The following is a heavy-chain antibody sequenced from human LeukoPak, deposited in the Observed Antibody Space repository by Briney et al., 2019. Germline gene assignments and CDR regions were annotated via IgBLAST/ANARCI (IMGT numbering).Heavy chain of an antibody. V-gene: IGHV3-30*06. J-gene: IGHJ4*02. CDR1: GFTFSSYG. Sequence: PGGSLRLSCAASGFTFSSYGMHWVRQAPGKGLEWVSLISSGGTDEYYADSVKGRFTISRDNSKNTLYLQLNSLRGEDTAVYYCARDSTYYYDSGSSGPHYFDNWGQGTLVTVSS. D-gene: IGHD3-10*01. CDR2: ISSGGTDE. CDR3: ARDSTYYYDSGSSGPHYFDN.